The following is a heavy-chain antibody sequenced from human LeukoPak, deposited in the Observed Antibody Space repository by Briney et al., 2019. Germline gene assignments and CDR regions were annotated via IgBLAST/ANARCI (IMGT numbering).Heavy chain of an antibody. J-gene: IGHJ6*02. CDR1: GLTFSSYA. Sequence: GGSLRLSCAASGLTFSSYAMSWVRQAPGKGLECVSVISDNGGSTYNADSVKGRFTISRDNSKNTLYLQMNSLRAEDTAVYYCAKFQCSSTSCYTYYYYGMDVWGQGTTVTVSS. CDR2: ISDNGGST. V-gene: IGHV3-23*01. CDR3: AKFQCSSTSCYTYYYYGMDV. D-gene: IGHD2-2*02.